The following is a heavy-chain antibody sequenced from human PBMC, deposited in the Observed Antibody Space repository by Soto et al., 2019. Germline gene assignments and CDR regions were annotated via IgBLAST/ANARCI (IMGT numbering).Heavy chain of an antibody. CDR3: AKEGYPPFFKD. Sequence: ASVKVSCKASGYTFTSYDINWVRQATGQGLEWMGWMNPNSGNTVYAQKFQGRVTMTRNTSVSTAYMELISLRADDTAVYYCAKEGYPPFFKDWGEGTLVTVPS. CDR2: MNPNSGNT. CDR1: GYTFTSYD. D-gene: IGHD5-18*01. V-gene: IGHV1-8*01. J-gene: IGHJ4*02.